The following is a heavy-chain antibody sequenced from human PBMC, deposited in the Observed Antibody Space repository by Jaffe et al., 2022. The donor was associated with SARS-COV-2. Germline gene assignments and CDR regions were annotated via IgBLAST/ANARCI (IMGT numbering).Heavy chain of an antibody. Sequence: QVQLQQWGAGLLKPSETLSLTCAVYGGSFSGYYWSWIRQPPGKGLEWIGEINHSGSTNYNPSLKSRVTISVDTSKNQFSLKLSSVTAADTAVYYCARGRWELRVFDYWGQGTLVTVSS. CDR2: INHSGST. D-gene: IGHD1-26*01. J-gene: IGHJ4*02. V-gene: IGHV4-34*01. CDR1: GGSFSGYY. CDR3: ARGRWELRVFDY.